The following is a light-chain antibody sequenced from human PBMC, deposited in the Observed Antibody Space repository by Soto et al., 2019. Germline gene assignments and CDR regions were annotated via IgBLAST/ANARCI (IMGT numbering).Light chain of an antibody. CDR3: HQYGTKWT. Sequence: DIQMTQSPYTLSASVGDRVTITCRASQSIFTWLAWYQHKPGKAPKVLIYRASILERGVPSRFSASGSGTEFTLTIDSLQPDDLATYDCHQYGTKWTFGKGTNV. J-gene: IGKJ1*01. CDR2: RAS. V-gene: IGKV1-5*03. CDR1: QSIFTW.